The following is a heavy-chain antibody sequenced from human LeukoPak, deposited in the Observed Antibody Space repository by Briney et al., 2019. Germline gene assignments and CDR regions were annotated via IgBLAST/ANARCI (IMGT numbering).Heavy chain of an antibody. J-gene: IGHJ4*02. V-gene: IGHV1-8*01. CDR1: GYTFTSYD. D-gene: IGHD5-12*01. Sequence: ASVKVSCKASGYTFTSYDINWVRQATGQGLEWMGWMNPNSGNTGYAQKFQGRVTMTRNTSISTAYMELSSLRSEDTAVYYCARGNIVAPQRRGQLWKISNYWGQGTLVTVSS. CDR3: ARGNIVAPQRRGQLWKISNY. CDR2: MNPNSGNT.